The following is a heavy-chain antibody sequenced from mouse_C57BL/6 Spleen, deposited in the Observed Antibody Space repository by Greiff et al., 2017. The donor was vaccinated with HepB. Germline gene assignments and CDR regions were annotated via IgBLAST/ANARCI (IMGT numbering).Heavy chain of an antibody. V-gene: IGHV1-19*01. CDR3: ARGLLHDY. D-gene: IGHD2-10*01. Sequence: EVKLQESGPVLVKPGASVKMSCKASGYTFTDYYMNWVKQSHGKSLEWIGVINPYNGGTSYNQKFKGKATLTVDKSSSTAYMELNSLTSEDSAVYYCARGLLHDYWGQGTTLTVSS. J-gene: IGHJ2*01. CDR1: GYTFTDYY. CDR2: INPYNGGT.